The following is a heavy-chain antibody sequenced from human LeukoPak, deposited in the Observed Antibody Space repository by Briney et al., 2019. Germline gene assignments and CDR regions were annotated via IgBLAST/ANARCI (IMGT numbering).Heavy chain of an antibody. D-gene: IGHD1-26*01. CDR1: GFTFSSYS. V-gene: IGHV3-48*04. J-gene: IGHJ5*02. CDR3: TRTVYSSTWERWFDP. Sequence: GGSLRLSCAASGFTFSSYSMNWVRQAPGKGLEWVSYISNTGSPIYYADSVKGRFSISRDNARNLLYLQMNSLRAEDTAVYYCTRTVYSSTWERWFDPWGQGTLVTVSS. CDR2: ISNTGSPI.